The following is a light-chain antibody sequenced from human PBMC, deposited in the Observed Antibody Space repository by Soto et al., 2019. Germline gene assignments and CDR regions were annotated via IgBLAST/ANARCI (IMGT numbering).Light chain of an antibody. Sequence: QAVVTQEPSFSVSPGGTVTLTCGLSSGSVSTTYYPSWYQQTPGQAPRPLIYSTKIRSSVVPDRFSGSILGNKAALTITGAQADDESDYYCVLYMGSGISVFGGGTKLTVL. J-gene: IGLJ3*02. CDR1: SGSVSTTYY. CDR3: VLYMGSGISV. V-gene: IGLV8-61*01. CDR2: STK.